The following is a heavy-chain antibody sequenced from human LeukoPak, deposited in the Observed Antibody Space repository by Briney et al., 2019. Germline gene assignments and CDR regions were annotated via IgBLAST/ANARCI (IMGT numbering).Heavy chain of an antibody. CDR2: IYPGDSQT. Sequence: GESLKISCKGSGFIFTEYWIGWVRQMPGKGLEWMGIIYPGDSQTLYSPSLQGQVTISADKSIYTVYLQWNSLKASDTAMYYCAKRSRDQLLLGDWFDPWGQGTLVTVSS. J-gene: IGHJ5*02. CDR3: AKRSRDQLLLGDWFDP. CDR1: GFIFTEYW. V-gene: IGHV5-51*01. D-gene: IGHD2-2*01.